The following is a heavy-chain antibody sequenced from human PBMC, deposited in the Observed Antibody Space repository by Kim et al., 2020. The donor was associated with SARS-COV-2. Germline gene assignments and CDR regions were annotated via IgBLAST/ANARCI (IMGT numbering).Heavy chain of an antibody. CDR2: ISGGNVI. CDR3: ARVHYYDSSGYDGLDG. V-gene: IGHV3-11*04. D-gene: IGHD3-22*01. Sequence: GGSLRLSCAASGFRFTDYYMTWIRQAPGKGLEWISYISGGNVIYYADSVKGRFTVSRDNAEDSVYLQLNGLRAEDTAVYYCARVHYYDSSGYDGLDGWGQGTLVTVSS. J-gene: IGHJ4*02. CDR1: GFRFTDYY.